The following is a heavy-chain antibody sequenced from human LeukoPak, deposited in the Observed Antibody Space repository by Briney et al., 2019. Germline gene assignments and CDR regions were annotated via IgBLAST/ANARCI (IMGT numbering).Heavy chain of an antibody. CDR2: IWYDGSNK. CDR3: ARDVGWGYFDY. V-gene: IGHV3-33*01. CDR1: GFTFSSYG. Sequence: PGGSLRLSCAASGFTFSSYGMHWVRQAPGKGLEWVAVIWYDGSNKYYADSVKGRFTISRDNSKNTLYLQMNSLRAEDTAVYYCARDVGWGYFDYWGQGTLVTVSS. J-gene: IGHJ4*02. D-gene: IGHD6-19*01.